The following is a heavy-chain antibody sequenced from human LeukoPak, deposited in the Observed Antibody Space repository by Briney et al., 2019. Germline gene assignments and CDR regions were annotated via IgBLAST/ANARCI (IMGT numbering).Heavy chain of an antibody. CDR2: SRNRAKSYTT. J-gene: IGHJ4*02. Sequence: PGGSLRLSCAASGFTFSSHGMDWVRQAPGKGLEWVGRSRNRAKSYTTDYAASVKGRFTISRDDSKSTLYLQMNSLETEDTAVYYCSRDATGDHRGQGTLVSVSS. V-gene: IGHV3-72*01. CDR1: GFTFSSHG. CDR3: SRDATGDH.